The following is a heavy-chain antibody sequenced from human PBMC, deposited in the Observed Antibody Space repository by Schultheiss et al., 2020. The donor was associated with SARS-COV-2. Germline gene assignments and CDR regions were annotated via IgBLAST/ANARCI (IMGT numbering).Heavy chain of an antibody. CDR2: ISSNGGST. D-gene: IGHD5-18*01. Sequence: GESLKISCAASGFTFSSYAMHWVRQAPGKGLEYVSAISSNGGSTYYADSVKGRFTISRDNAENSLYLQMNSLRAEDTAVYYCARGYSYGTILDYWGQGTLVTVSS. CDR1: GFTFSSYA. J-gene: IGHJ4*02. CDR3: ARGYSYGTILDY. V-gene: IGHV3-64*04.